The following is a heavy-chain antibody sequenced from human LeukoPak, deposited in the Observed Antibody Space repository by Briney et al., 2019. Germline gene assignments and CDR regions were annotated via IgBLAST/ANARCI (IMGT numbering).Heavy chain of an antibody. CDR2: IRQDGSQI. V-gene: IGHV3-7*01. CDR3: ARGGYSFDY. CDR1: GFTFSSYW. D-gene: IGHD5-12*01. J-gene: IGHJ4*02. Sequence: PGGSLRLSCATSGFTFSSYWMSWVRRAPGKGLEWVANIRQDGSQIFYVDSVKGRFTISRDTAKNSLSLQMNSLRAEDTAVYYCARGGYSFDYLGQGTLVTVSS.